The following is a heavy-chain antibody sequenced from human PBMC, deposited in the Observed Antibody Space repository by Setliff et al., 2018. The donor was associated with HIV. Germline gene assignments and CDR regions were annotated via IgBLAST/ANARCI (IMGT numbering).Heavy chain of an antibody. CDR3: ARDICTSTSCPSGWFDP. D-gene: IGHD2-2*01. CDR1: GGSISSGGYY. CDR2: IYYSGST. J-gene: IGHJ5*02. Sequence: PSETLSRTCTVSGGSISSGGYYWSWIRQHPGKGLEWIGYIYYSGSTYYNPSLKSRVSISVDTSNNQFSLKLSSVTAADTAMYYCARDICTSTSCPSGWFDPWGQGTLVTVS. V-gene: IGHV4-31*03.